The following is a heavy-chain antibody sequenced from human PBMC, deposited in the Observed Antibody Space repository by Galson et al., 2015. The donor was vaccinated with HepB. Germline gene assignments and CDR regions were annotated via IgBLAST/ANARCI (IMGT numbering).Heavy chain of an antibody. CDR3: TRRSRLTGDPYYYYYGMDV. Sequence: SLRLSCAASGFTFSGSAMHWVRQASGKGLEWVGRIRSKANSYATAYAASVKGRFTISRDDSKNTAYLQMNSLNTEDTAVYYCTRRSRLTGDPYYYYYGMDVWGQGTTVTVSS. D-gene: IGHD7-27*01. J-gene: IGHJ6*02. CDR2: IRSKANSYAT. CDR1: GFTFSGSA. V-gene: IGHV3-73*01.